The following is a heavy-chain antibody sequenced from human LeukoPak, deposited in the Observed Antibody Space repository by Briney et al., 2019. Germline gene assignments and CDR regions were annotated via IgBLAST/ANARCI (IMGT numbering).Heavy chain of an antibody. V-gene: IGHV1-8*01. CDR1: GYTFTSYD. D-gene: IGHD6-13*01. CDR2: MNPNSGNT. J-gene: IGHJ6*03. CDR3: ARAASWSPIGDSYYYMDV. Sequence: ASVKVSCKASGYTFTSYDINWVRQATGQGLEWMGWMNPNSGNTGYAQKFQGRVTMTRDTSISTVYMELSGLRSEDTAVYYCARAASWSPIGDSYYYMDVWGKGTTVTISS.